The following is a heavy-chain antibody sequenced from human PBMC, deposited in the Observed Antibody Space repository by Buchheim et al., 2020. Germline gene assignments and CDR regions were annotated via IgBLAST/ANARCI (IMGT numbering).Heavy chain of an antibody. Sequence: EVQLVESGGGLVQPGGSLRLSCAASGFTFSSYSMNWVRQAPGKGLEWVSYISSSSSTIYYAHSVKGRFTISRDNATNSLYLQMKSLSAEDTAVYYCARVGVFDYYGMDVWGQGTT. D-gene: IGHD3-16*01. J-gene: IGHJ6*02. CDR3: ARVGVFDYYGMDV. CDR1: GFTFSSYS. CDR2: ISSSSSTI. V-gene: IGHV3-48*01.